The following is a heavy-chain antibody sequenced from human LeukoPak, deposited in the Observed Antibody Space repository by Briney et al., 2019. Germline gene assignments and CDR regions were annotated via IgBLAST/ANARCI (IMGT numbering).Heavy chain of an antibody. CDR1: GFTFSSYA. V-gene: IGHV3-23*01. CDR3: AKVVGASRRADYMDV. D-gene: IGHD4-17*01. Sequence: GGSLRLPCAASGFTFSSYAMSWVRQAPGKGLEWVSAISGSGGSTYYADSVKGRFTISRDNSKNTLYLQMNSLRAEDTAVYYCAKVVGASRRADYMDVWGKGTTVTVSS. J-gene: IGHJ6*03. CDR2: ISGSGGST.